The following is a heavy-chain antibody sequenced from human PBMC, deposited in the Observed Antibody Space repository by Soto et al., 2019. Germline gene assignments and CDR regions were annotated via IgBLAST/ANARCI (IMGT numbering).Heavy chain of an antibody. V-gene: IGHV3-23*01. D-gene: IGHD3-9*01. CDR1: GFTFSSYA. CDR2: ISGSGGST. CDR3: AKALRYFDWLLPYYFDY. J-gene: IGHJ4*02. Sequence: PGGSLRLSCAASGFTFSSYAMSWVRQAPGKGLEWVSAISGSGGSTYYADSVKGRFTISRDNSKNTLYLQMNSLRAEDTAVYYCAKALRYFDWLLPYYFDYWGQGTLVTVSS.